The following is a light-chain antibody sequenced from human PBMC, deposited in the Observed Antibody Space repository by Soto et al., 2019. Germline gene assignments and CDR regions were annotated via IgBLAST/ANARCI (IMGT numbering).Light chain of an antibody. Sequence: SYELTQPPSVSVAPGKTARITCGGNNIGSKSVHWYQQKPGQAPVLVIYYDSDRPSGIPERFSGSNSGNTATLTISRVEAWDEADYYCQVWDSSSDPLFGGGTKLTVL. V-gene: IGLV3-21*04. CDR2: YDS. CDR1: NIGSKS. J-gene: IGLJ2*01. CDR3: QVWDSSSDPL.